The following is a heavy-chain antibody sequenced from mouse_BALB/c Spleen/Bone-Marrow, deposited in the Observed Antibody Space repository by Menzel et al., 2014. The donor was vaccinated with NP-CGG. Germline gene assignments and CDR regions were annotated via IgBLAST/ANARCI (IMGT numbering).Heavy chain of an antibody. J-gene: IGHJ2*01. CDR1: GFSLTSYG. V-gene: IGHV2-9*02. CDR3: ARTGTKDYFDY. Sequence: VMLVESGPGLVAPSQSLSITCTVSGFSLTSYGVHWVRQPPGKGLEWLGVKWAGGTTSYNSALMSRLSISRDNSKSQVFLKMNSLQTDDTAIYNCARTGTKDYFDYWGQGTTLTVSS. CDR2: KWAGGTT. D-gene: IGHD4-1*01.